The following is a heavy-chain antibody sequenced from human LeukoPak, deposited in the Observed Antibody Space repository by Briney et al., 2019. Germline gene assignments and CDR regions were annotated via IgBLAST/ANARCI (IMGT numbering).Heavy chain of an antibody. CDR1: GYSISSGYY. Sequence: SETLSLTCTVSGYSISSGYYWGWIRQPPGKGLEWIGEINHSGSTNYNPPLKSRVTTSVDTSKNQFSLKLSSVTAADTAVYYCARESYGSRSYDYYYYYMDVWGKGTTVTVSS. V-gene: IGHV4-38-2*02. D-gene: IGHD3-10*01. CDR3: ARESYGSRSYDYYYYYMDV. CDR2: INHSGST. J-gene: IGHJ6*03.